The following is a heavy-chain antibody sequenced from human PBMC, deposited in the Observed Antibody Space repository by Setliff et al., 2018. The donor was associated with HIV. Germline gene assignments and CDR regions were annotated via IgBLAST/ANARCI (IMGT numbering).Heavy chain of an antibody. CDR1: GASFTDYY. V-gene: IGHV4-34*01. J-gene: IGHJ4*02. D-gene: IGHD3-22*01. Sequence: ETLSLTCAFYGASFTDYYWNWIRQPPGKGLEWIGEIHHTGHVNYNPSFKSRVTMAVDTSKKQFSLKLKSVTAADTAVYYCFLFYDDRSGFYWDWGQGTPVTVSS. CDR2: IHHTGHV. CDR3: FLFYDDRSGFYWD.